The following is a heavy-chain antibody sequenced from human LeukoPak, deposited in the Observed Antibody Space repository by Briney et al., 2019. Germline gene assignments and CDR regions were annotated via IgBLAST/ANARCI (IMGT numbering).Heavy chain of an antibody. CDR1: GGSFGGYY. V-gene: IGHV4-34*01. CDR2: INHSGST. Sequence: SETLSLTCAVYGGSFGGYYWSWIRQPPGKGLEWIGEINHSGSTNYNPSLKSRVTISVDTSKNQFSLKLGSVTAADTAVYYCAREGFCTNGVCLPPPSAFWFDPWGQGTLVTVSS. J-gene: IGHJ5*02. D-gene: IGHD2-8*01. CDR3: AREGFCTNGVCLPPPSAFWFDP.